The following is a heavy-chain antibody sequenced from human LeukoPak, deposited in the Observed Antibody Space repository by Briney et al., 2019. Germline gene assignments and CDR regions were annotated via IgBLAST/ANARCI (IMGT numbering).Heavy chain of an antibody. D-gene: IGHD3-9*01. CDR1: VGTFSSYA. CDR3: ARTGIGYDILTGYYNLHADY. V-gene: IGHV1-69*13. J-gene: IGHJ4*02. CDR2: IIPIFGTA. Sequence: GASVKVSCKASVGTFSSYAISWVRQAPGQGLEWMGGIIPIFGTANYAQKFQGRVTITADESTSTAYMELSSLRSEDTAVYYCARTGIGYDILTGYYNLHADYWGQGTLVTVSS.